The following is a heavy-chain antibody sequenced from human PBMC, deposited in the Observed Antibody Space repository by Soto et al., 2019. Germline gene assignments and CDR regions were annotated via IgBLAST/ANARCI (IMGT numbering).Heavy chain of an antibody. Sequence: EAQLVESGGDLVQPGGSLRLSCAASGFTFSNYWMTWVRQAPGKGLEWVANIKQDGSEKHYVDSVKGRFAISRDNAKNSLYLQMNSLRADDTAVYYCARVFYDGSGSYARTIDHWGQGTLVTVSS. CDR2: IKQDGSEK. CDR3: ARVFYDGSGSYARTIDH. J-gene: IGHJ4*02. CDR1: GFTFSNYW. V-gene: IGHV3-7*05. D-gene: IGHD3-10*01.